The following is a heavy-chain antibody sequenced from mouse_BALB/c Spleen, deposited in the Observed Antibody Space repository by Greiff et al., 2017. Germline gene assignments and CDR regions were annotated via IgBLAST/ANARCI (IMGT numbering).Heavy chain of an antibody. CDR3: ARSRLRYAMDY. CDR2: ISYSGST. CDR1: GYSITSDYA. Sequence: EVKLVESGPGLVKPSQSLSLTCTVTGYSITSDYAWNWIRQFPGNKLEWMGYISYSGSTSYNPSLKSRISITRDTSKNQFFLQLNSVTTEDTATYYCARSRLRYAMDYWGQGTSVTVSS. J-gene: IGHJ4*01. D-gene: IGHD1-1*01. V-gene: IGHV3-2*02.